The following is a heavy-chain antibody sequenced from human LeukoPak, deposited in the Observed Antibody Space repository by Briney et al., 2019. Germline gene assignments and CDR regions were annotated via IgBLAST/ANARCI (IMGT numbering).Heavy chain of an antibody. Sequence: SETLSLTXTVSGGSIGSYYWSWIRQPAGKGLEWIGRIYTSGSTNYNPSLKSRVTMSVDTSKKQLSLKLSSVTAADTAVYYCASIAGANLHAFDMWGQGTMVTVSS. CDR3: ASIAGANLHAFDM. CDR1: GGSIGSYY. J-gene: IGHJ3*02. D-gene: IGHD1-26*01. CDR2: IYTSGST. V-gene: IGHV4-4*07.